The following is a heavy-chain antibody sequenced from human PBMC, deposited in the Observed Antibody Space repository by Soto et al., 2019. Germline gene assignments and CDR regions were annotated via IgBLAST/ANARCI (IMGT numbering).Heavy chain of an antibody. D-gene: IGHD3-3*01. Sequence: GASVKVSCKASGYTFTSYGISWVRQAPGQGLEWMGWISAYNGNTNYAQKLQGRVTMTTDTSTSTAYMELRSLRSDDTAVYYCARVGYDFWSGYYTHYYYYMDFWGKGTTVTVSS. J-gene: IGHJ6*03. CDR1: GYTFTSYG. CDR3: ARVGYDFWSGYYTHYYYYMDF. V-gene: IGHV1-18*01. CDR2: ISAYNGNT.